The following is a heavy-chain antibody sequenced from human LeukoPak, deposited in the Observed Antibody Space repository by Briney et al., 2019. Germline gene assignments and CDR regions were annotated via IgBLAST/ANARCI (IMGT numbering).Heavy chain of an antibody. CDR3: ARDAWVYDYYYYYMDV. Sequence: GGSLRLSCAASGFTFSDYYMSWIRQAPGKGLEWVSYISSSSSTIYYADSVKGRFTISRDNAKNSLYLQMNSLRAEDTAVYYCARDAWVYDYYYYYMDVWGKGTTVTVSS. V-gene: IGHV3-11*04. D-gene: IGHD5/OR15-5a*01. CDR1: GFTFSDYY. CDR2: ISSSSSTI. J-gene: IGHJ6*03.